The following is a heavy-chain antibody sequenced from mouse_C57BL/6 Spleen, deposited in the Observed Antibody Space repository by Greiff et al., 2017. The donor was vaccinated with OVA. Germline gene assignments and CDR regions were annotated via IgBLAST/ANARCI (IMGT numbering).Heavy chain of an antibody. D-gene: IGHD4-1*01. CDR2: IYPRDGST. CDR3: ARPLTGTSYYAMDY. J-gene: IGHJ4*01. Sequence: QVQLQQSGPELVKPGASVKLSCKASGYTFTSYDINWVKQRPGQGLEWIGWIYPRDGSTKYNEKFKGKATLTVDTSSSTAYMQLSSLTSEDSAVYYCARPLTGTSYYAMDYWGQGTSVTVSS. CDR1: GYTFTSYD. V-gene: IGHV1-85*01.